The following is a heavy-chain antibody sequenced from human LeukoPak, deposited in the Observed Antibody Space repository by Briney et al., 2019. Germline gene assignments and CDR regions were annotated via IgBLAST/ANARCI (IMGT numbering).Heavy chain of an antibody. D-gene: IGHD1-26*01. V-gene: IGHV4-39*01. Sequence: SDPLSLTCAVSGGSITTTDFDCAWIRRPPGLGFEWIATISSTGKAYSFPSLITRVTISVNTSMNQFSLAVTSVTAAVSVFFYCARFKGGTCFDYWGRGILVIVS. CDR2: ISSTGKA. CDR1: GGSITTTDFD. J-gene: IGHJ4*02. CDR3: ARFKGGTCFDY.